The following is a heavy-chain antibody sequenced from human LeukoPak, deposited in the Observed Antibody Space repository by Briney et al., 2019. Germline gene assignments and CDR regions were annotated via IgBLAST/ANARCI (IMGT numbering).Heavy chain of an antibody. Sequence: GASVKVSCKASGGTFSSDAISWERQAPGQGLEWVGRIIPILGIANYAQKFQGRVTITADKSTSTAYMELSSLRSEDTAVYYCARVPDIVGGRESYYYYGMDVWGQGTTVTVSS. V-gene: IGHV1-69*04. D-gene: IGHD2-15*01. CDR2: IIPILGIA. J-gene: IGHJ6*02. CDR3: ARVPDIVGGRESYYYYGMDV. CDR1: GGTFSSDA.